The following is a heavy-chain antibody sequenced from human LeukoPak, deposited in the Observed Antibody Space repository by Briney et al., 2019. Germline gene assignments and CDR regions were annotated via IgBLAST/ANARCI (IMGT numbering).Heavy chain of an antibody. J-gene: IGHJ4*02. V-gene: IGHV3-30-3*01. Sequence: AGGSLRLSCAASGFTFSTYTMDWVRQAPGKGLEWVAMISSDEANKYYADSVKGRFTISRDNSKNTLYLQMSSLRAEDTAMYYCARSDVNSGYDFLDYWGQGTLVTVSS. D-gene: IGHD5-12*01. CDR2: ISSDEANK. CDR3: ARSDVNSGYDFLDY. CDR1: GFTFSTYT.